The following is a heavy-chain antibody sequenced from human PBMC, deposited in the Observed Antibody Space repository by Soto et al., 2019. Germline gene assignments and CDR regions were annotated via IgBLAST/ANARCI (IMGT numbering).Heavy chain of an antibody. CDR2: IKYDGSEK. CDR1: GFTFSSYW. D-gene: IGHD3-22*01. V-gene: IGHV3-7*03. J-gene: IGHJ4*02. CDR3: ASSPHKDSRPDY. Sequence: EVQLVESGGGLVQPGGSLRLSCAASGFTFSSYWMSWVRQAPGRGLEWMANIKYDGSEKYYVDSAKGRLTISRDNAKNSLYLQMNSLRAEDTAVYYCASSPHKDSRPDYWGQGTLVTVSS.